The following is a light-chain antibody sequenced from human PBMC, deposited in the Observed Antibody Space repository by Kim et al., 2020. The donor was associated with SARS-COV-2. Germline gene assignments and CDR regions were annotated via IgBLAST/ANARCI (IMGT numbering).Light chain of an antibody. CDR3: QQYNEWPST. Sequence: LSVSPGERVTLSFRASQSVALLAWYQQKPGQAPRLVIHGASTRATGIPARFSGSGSETEFTLTISSLQSEDFAIYYCQQYNEWPSTFGQGTRLEIK. V-gene: IGKV3-15*01. J-gene: IGKJ5*01. CDR1: QSVALL. CDR2: GAS.